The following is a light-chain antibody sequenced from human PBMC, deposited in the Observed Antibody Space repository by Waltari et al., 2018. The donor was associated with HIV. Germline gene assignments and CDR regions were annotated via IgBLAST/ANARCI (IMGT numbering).Light chain of an antibody. CDR3: QQYNKWPPLT. CDR2: GAS. Sequence: EIVMTQSPVTLSVSPGDRASLSCRASQSISNNLAWYQHKTGQAPRLLIYGASTRATGIPARFSGSGSGTDFTLSISSLQSEDFAVYYCQQYNKWPPLTFGGGTKVEIK. J-gene: IGKJ4*01. V-gene: IGKV3-15*01. CDR1: QSISNN.